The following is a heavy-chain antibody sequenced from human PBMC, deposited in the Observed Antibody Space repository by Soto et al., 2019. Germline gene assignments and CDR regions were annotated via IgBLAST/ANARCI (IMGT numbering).Heavy chain of an antibody. CDR2: ISYDGSNK. CDR1: GFTFSSYA. V-gene: IGHV3-30-3*01. CDR3: AREGYSSSSRGVYYYYYGMDV. D-gene: IGHD6-6*01. J-gene: IGHJ6*02. Sequence: GGSLRLSCAASGFTFSSYAMHWVRQAPGKGLEWVAVISYDGSNKYYADSVKGRFTISRDNSKNTLYLQMNSLRAEDTAVYYCAREGYSSSSRGVYYYYYGMDVWGQGTTVTVSS.